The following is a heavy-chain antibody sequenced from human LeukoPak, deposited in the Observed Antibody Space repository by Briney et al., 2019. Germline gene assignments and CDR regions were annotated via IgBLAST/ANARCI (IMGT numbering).Heavy chain of an antibody. CDR1: AFTFSSYW. CDR3: ARDLYDYVWGSYPH. CDR2: IKQDGSEK. D-gene: IGHD3-16*02. V-gene: IGHV3-7*01. Sequence: GGSLRLSCAASAFTFSSYWMSWVRQAPGKGLEWVANIKQDGSEKYYVDSVKGRFTISRDNAKNSLYLQMNSLRAEDTAVYYCARDLYDYVWGSYPHWGQGTLVTVSS. J-gene: IGHJ4*02.